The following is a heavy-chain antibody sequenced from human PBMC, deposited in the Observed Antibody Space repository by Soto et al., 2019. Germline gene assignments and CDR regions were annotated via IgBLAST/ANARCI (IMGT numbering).Heavy chain of an antibody. CDR2: IFYSGST. V-gene: IGHV4-39*01. CDR3: ARRGYYYDSSGYPSVWY. D-gene: IGHD3-22*01. Sequence: SETLSLTCTVSGGSISSSSYYWGWIRQPPGKGLEWIGSIFYSGSTYYNPSLKSRVTISVDTSKNQLSLKLSSVTAADTAVYYCARRGYYYDSSGYPSVWYWGQGTLVTVSS. CDR1: GGSISSSSYY. J-gene: IGHJ4*02.